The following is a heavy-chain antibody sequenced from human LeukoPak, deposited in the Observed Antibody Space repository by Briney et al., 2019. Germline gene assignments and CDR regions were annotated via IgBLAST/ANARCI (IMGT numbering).Heavy chain of an antibody. Sequence: SVKVSCKASGGTFSSYAISWVRQAPGQGLEWMGRIIPILGIANYAQKFQGRVTITADKSTSTAYMELSSLRSEDTAVYYCATYYYDSSGYYYGGNYFDYWGQRTLVTVSS. J-gene: IGHJ4*02. CDR3: ATYYYDSSGYYYGGNYFDY. CDR2: IIPILGIA. V-gene: IGHV1-69*04. D-gene: IGHD3-22*01. CDR1: GGTFSSYA.